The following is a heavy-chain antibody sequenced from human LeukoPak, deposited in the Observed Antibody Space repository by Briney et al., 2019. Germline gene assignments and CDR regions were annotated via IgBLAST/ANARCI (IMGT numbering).Heavy chain of an antibody. CDR3: ARHAASTMIVVVIPFWYFDY. D-gene: IGHD3-22*01. V-gene: IGHV4-39*01. CDR2: IYYSGYT. J-gene: IGHJ4*02. Sequence: SETLSLSCDISGDSISSGSYYWGRIRQPPGKGLEWIGSIYYSGYTYYNPSLKSRATMSIDTSKNQFSLKLSSVTAADTAVYYCARHAASTMIVVVIPFWYFDYWGQGILVTVSS. CDR1: GDSISSGSYY.